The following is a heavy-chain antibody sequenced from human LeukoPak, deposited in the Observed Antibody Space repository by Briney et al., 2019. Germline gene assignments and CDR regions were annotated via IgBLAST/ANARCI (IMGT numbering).Heavy chain of an antibody. CDR3: ARGVAAAGNYYYYYMDV. CDR1: GGTFSSYA. Sequence: SVKVSCKASGGTFSSYAISWVRQAAGQGLEWMGGIIPIFGTANYAQKFQGRVTITTDESTSTAYMELSSLRSEDTAVYYCARGVAAAGNYYYYYMDVWGKGTTVTVSS. V-gene: IGHV1-69*05. D-gene: IGHD6-13*01. J-gene: IGHJ6*03. CDR2: IIPIFGTA.